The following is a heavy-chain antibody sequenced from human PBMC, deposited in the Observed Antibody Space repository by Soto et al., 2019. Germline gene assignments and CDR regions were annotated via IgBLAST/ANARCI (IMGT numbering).Heavy chain of an antibody. CDR3: ARSSGIAAADHYYYYGMDV. CDR1: GHTFTSYY. CDR2: INPSGGST. J-gene: IGHJ6*02. Sequence: ASVKVSCKASGHTFTSYYMHWVRQAPGQGLEWMGIINPSGGSTSYAQKFQGRVTMTRDTSTSTVYMELSSLRSEDTAVYYCARSSGIAAADHYYYYGMDVWGQGTTVTVSS. D-gene: IGHD6-13*01. V-gene: IGHV1-46*01.